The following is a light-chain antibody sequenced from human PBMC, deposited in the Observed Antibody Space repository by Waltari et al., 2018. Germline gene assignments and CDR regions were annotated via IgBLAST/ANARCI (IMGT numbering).Light chain of an antibody. CDR1: KSVNSY. V-gene: IGKV3-11*01. J-gene: IGKJ1*01. CDR3: QQRSNWPPGRT. CDR2: DAS. Sequence: EIVLTQSPATLSLSPGERATISCRASKSVNSYLAGYQQKPGQAPRLLIYDASNRATGIPARFSGSGSGTDFTLTSSSREPEDFAVYYCQQRSNWPPGRTFGQGTKVEIK.